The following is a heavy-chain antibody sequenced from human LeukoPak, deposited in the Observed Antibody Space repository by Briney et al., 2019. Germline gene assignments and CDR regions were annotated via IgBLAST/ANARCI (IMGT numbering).Heavy chain of an antibody. V-gene: IGHV1-8*01. J-gene: IGHJ4*02. CDR2: ISVYNGGT. CDR1: GHTFSTYV. CDR3: ARGDSYFDY. D-gene: IGHD3-22*01. Sequence: ASVKVSCKASGHTFSTYVINWVRQTPGQGLEWMGSISVYNGGTNYSQKFQGRVTMTRNTSISTAYMELSSLRSEDTAVYYCARGDSYFDYWGQGTLVTVSS.